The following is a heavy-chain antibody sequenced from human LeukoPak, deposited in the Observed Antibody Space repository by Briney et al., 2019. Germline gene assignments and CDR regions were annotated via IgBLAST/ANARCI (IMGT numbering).Heavy chain of an antibody. CDR3: ARSMGYDFWSRSFDY. CDR1: GGSFSGYY. CDR2: INHSGST. J-gene: IGHJ4*02. Sequence: PSETLSLTCAVYGGSFSGYYWSWIRQPPGKGLEWIGEINHSGSTNYNPSLKSRVTISVDTSKNKFSLKLSSVTAADTAVYYCARSMGYDFWSRSFDYWGQGTLVTVSS. D-gene: IGHD3-3*01. V-gene: IGHV4-34*01.